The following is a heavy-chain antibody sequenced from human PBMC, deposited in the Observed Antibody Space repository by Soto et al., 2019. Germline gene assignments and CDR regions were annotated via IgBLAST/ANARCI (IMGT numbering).Heavy chain of an antibody. J-gene: IGHJ4*02. V-gene: IGHV3-30-3*01. CDR3: ARFSIEGVITAYYFDY. D-gene: IGHD3-22*01. Sequence: QVRLVESGGGVVQPGKSLRLSCAASGFTFSSYAMHWVRQAPGKGLERVAVISFDGSNKYYADSVKGRFTISRDNSKNTLHLQMNSLRAEDTALYYCARFSIEGVITAYYFDYWGQGTLVTVSS. CDR1: GFTFSSYA. CDR2: ISFDGSNK.